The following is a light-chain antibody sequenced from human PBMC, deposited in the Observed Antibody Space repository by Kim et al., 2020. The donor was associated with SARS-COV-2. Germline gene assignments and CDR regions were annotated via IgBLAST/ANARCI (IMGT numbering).Light chain of an antibody. CDR2: GKN. V-gene: IGLV3-19*01. J-gene: IGLJ2*01. Sequence: SSELTQDPAVSVALGQTVRITCQGDSLRTYYAAWYQQKPGQAPVLVIYGKNGRPSGIPDRFSGSSSGNIASLTIAGAQAEDEADYYCKSRDTNTKVVFGAGTQLTVL. CDR3: KSRDTNTKVV. CDR1: SLRTYY.